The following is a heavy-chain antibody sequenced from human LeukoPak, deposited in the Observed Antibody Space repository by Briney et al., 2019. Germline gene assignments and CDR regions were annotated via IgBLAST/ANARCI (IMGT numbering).Heavy chain of an antibody. V-gene: IGHV1-46*01. D-gene: IGHD3-3*01. CDR2: INPSGGST. CDR1: GYTFTSYY. CDR3: ARGRHVLRFLEWRRLRYNWFDP. J-gene: IGHJ5*02. Sequence: GASVKVSCKASGYTFTSYYMHWVRQAPGQGLEWMGIINPSGGSTSYAQKFQGRVTMTRDTSTSTVYMELSSLRSEDTAVYYCARGRHVLRFLEWRRLRYNWFDPWGQGTPVTVSS.